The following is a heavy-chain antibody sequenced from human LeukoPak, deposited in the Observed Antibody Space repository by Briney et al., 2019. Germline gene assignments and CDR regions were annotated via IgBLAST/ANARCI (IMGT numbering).Heavy chain of an antibody. CDR1: GFKFSTYG. J-gene: IGHJ4*02. CDR2: IWYDGSNK. V-gene: IGHV3-33*01. D-gene: IGHD3-22*01. CDR3: ARDLYDSSGYYYFDY. Sequence: GGSLRLSCAASGFKFSTYGIHWVRQAPGKGLEWVGIIWYDGSNKIYAESVKGRFAISRDNSKNTLYLQMNSLRAEDTAVYYCARDLYDSSGYYYFDYWGQGTLVTVSS.